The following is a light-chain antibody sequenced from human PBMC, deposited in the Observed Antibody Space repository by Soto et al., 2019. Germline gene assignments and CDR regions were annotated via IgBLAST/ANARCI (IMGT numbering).Light chain of an antibody. CDR2: GAS. Sequence: IHFAHFSSSLSASVWGSVTLTCRASQDITSYLAWYQQKPGKAPNLLIYGASTLQSGVPSRFSGNGSGTDFTLTISSLQAEDFASYYCQQTRAYPSTFGGGTKVDIK. J-gene: IGKJ4*01. CDR1: QDITSY. CDR3: QQTRAYPST. V-gene: IGKV1-9*01.